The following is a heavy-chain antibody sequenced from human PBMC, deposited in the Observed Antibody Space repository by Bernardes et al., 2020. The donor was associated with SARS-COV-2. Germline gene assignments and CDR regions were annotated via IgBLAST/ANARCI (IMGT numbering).Heavy chain of an antibody. V-gene: IGHV5-51*01. CDR3: ARVYNSGWPNRFDP. J-gene: IGHJ5*02. CDR2: IYPTDSDT. Sequence: GESLKISCKASGYSFTSYWIGWVRQMPGKGLEWMGIIYPTDSDTRYSPSFQGQVTISADKSITTAYLQWSSLKASDTAMYYCARVYNSGWPNRFDPWGQGTLVTVSS. D-gene: IGHD6-19*01. CDR1: GYSFTSYW.